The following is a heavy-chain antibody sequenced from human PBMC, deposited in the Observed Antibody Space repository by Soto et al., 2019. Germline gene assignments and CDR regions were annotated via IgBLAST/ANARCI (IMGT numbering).Heavy chain of an antibody. CDR2: IYSDGSSP. Sequence: EVQLVESGGGLVQPGGSLRLSCAASGFTFSRFWMHWVRQAPGKGLVWVSRIYSDGSSPVYADSVKGRFTISRDNAKCTLYLQMNSLRAEDTAVYYCATLNSFGSDYWGQGTLVTVSS. J-gene: IGHJ4*02. D-gene: IGHD5-18*01. V-gene: IGHV3-74*03. CDR3: ATLNSFGSDY. CDR1: GFTFSRFW.